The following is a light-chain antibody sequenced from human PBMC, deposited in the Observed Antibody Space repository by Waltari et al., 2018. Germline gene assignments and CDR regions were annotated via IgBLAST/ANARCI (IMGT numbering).Light chain of an antibody. J-gene: IGLJ3*02. CDR2: ADY. Sequence: YVLTQPPSVSVAPGQTARIACEGDNIGDKRVHGYQQKSGQAPILGVYADYARPSGIPARFSGANSGKTATLTISRVEVGDEADLYCQVWDSDGDHVVFGGGTKLTVL. CDR1: NIGDKR. V-gene: IGLV3-21*02. CDR3: QVWDSDGDHVV.